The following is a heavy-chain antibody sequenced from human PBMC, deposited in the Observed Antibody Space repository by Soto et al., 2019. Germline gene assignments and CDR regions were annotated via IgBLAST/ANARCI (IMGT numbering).Heavy chain of an antibody. J-gene: IGHJ1*01. D-gene: IGHD3-16*01. V-gene: IGHV3-30*19. CDR2: TSYDGSGK. Sequence: QVQLVESGGGVVQPGTSLRVSCVGSGFTFRSHVIHWVRQAPGKGLEWVALTSYDGSGKYYGDSVRGRFTISRDNSRNTVDLQMDSLRLEDTALYYCARWGTTGGLDVWGQGTLVSVSS. CDR3: ARWGTTGGLDV. CDR1: GFTFRSHV.